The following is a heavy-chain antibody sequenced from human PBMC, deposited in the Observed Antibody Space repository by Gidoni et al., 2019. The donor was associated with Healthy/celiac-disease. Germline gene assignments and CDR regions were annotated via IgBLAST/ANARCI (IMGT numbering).Heavy chain of an antibody. CDR1: GFTFSTFA. V-gene: IGHV3-23*01. J-gene: IGHJ4*02. CDR3: AKLRAGDCYSPCDY. D-gene: IGHD2-21*02. Sequence: EVQLLESGGRLVQLGGSLRLSCAASGFTFSTFAMSWVRQAPGKGLEWVSGISGTGDSTYNADSVRGRFTISRDNSKNTVFLQMNSLRAEDTAVYYCAKLRAGDCYSPCDYWGQGTLVTVSS. CDR2: ISGTGDST.